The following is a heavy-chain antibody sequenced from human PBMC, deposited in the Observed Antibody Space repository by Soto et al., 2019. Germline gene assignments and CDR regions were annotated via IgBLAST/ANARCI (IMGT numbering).Heavy chain of an antibody. Sequence: QITLKESGPTLVKPTQTLTLTCTFSGFSLSTSRVGVGWIRQPPGKALEWLAVIYWDDAKTYRPSLKSRLTTTKDTSKNQVALTMTNMDPVDTATYYCAPAYGGRSLYWGQGTLVTVSS. CDR1: GFSLSTSRVG. CDR3: APAYGGRSLY. D-gene: IGHD1-26*01. V-gene: IGHV2-5*02. J-gene: IGHJ4*02. CDR2: IYWDDAK.